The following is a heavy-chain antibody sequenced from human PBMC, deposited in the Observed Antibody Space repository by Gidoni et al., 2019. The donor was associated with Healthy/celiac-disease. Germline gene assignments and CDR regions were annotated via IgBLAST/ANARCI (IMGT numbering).Heavy chain of an antibody. CDR3: TSVPTGDAFDI. Sequence: EVQLVESGGGLVQPGRSLRLSCTASGFTFGDYAMGWFRQAPGKGLEWVGFIRSKAYGGTTEYAASVKGRFTISRDDSKSIAYLQMNSLKTEDTAVYYCTSVPTGDAFDIWGQGTMVTVSS. J-gene: IGHJ3*02. V-gene: IGHV3-49*03. D-gene: IGHD4-17*01. CDR2: IRSKAYGGTT. CDR1: GFTFGDYA.